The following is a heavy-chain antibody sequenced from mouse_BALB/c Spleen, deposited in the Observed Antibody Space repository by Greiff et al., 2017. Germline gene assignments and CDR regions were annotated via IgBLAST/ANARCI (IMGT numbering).Heavy chain of an antibody. CDR3: ARASITTATFDD. J-gene: IGHJ2*01. CDR1: GFTFSSFG. V-gene: IGHV5-17*02. D-gene: IGHD1-2*01. Sequence: EVMLVESGGGLVQPGGSRKLSCAASGFTFSSFGMHWVRQAPEKGLEWVAYISSGSSTIYYADTVKGRFTISRDNPKNTLFLQMTSLRSEDTAMYYCARASITTATFDDWGQGTTLTVSS. CDR2: ISSGSSTI.